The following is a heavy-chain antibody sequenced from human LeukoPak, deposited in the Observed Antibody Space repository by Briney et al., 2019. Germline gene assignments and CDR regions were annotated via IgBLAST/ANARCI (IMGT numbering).Heavy chain of an antibody. J-gene: IGHJ4*02. CDR3: ARAFWYYDSSGYLYYFDY. Sequence: SETLSVTCTVSGGSISSYYWSRIRQPPGKGLEWIGYIYYSGSTNYNPSLKSRVTISVDTSKNQFSLKLSSVTAADTAVYYCARAFWYYDSSGYLYYFDYWGQRTLVTVSS. CDR1: GGSISSYY. D-gene: IGHD3-22*01. V-gene: IGHV4-59*01. CDR2: IYYSGST.